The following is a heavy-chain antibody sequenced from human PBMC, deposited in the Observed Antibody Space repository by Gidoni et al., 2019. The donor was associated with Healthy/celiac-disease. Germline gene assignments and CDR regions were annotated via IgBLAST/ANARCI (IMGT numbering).Heavy chain of an antibody. Sequence: QVQLQQWGAGLLKPSETLSLTCAVYGVSFSGYYWRWTRQPPGKGLELIGEINHSGSTNYNPSLKSRVTISVDTSTNQFSLQLSSVTAADTAVYYCARGKFQWLSPHCLFDIWGQGPMVTVSS. CDR2: INHSGST. V-gene: IGHV4-34*01. CDR3: ARGKFQWLSPHCLFDI. D-gene: IGHD6-19*01. CDR1: GVSFSGYY. J-gene: IGHJ3*02.